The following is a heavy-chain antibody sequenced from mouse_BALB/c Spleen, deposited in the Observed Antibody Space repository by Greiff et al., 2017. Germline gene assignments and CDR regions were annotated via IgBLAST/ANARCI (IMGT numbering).Heavy chain of an antibody. J-gene: IGHJ1*01. V-gene: IGHV5-6-5*01. CDR3: ARGYYGSSLYWYFDV. CDR1: GFTFSSYA. Sequence: DVMLVESGGGLVKPGGSLKLSCAASGFTFSSYAMSWVRQTPEKRLEWVASISSGGSTYYPDSVKGRFTISRDNARNILYLQMSSLRSEDTAMYYCARGYYGSSLYWYFDVWGAGTTVTVSS. D-gene: IGHD1-1*01. CDR2: ISSGGST.